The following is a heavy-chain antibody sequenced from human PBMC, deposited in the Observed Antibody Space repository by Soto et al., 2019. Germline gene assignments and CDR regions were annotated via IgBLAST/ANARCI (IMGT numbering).Heavy chain of an antibody. Sequence: ASVKVSLKASCYTLTTHGISWGGQAPGQRVEWMGWISAYNGNTNYAQKLQGRVTMTTDTSTSTAYMELRSLRSDDTAVYYCARPYYDYIWGSYRSGLDYWGQGTLVTVSS. D-gene: IGHD3-16*02. CDR2: ISAYNGNT. CDR1: CYTLTTHG. V-gene: IGHV1-18*01. CDR3: ARPYYDYIWGSYRSGLDY. J-gene: IGHJ4*02.